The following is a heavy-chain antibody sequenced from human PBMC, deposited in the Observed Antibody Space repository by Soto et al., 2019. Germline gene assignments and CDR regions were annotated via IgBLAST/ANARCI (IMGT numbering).Heavy chain of an antibody. D-gene: IGHD3-9*01. CDR2: IWSDGTNK. CDR1: GFTFSTYG. V-gene: IGHV3-33*01. CDR3: VRVFDTYYCDL. Sequence: QVQLVESGGGVVQPGRSLRLSCAASGFTFSTYGMHWVRQAPGKGLEWVALIWSDGTNKYYADSVKGRFTISRDNSKKTLYLQMNSLRAADTAVYYCVRVFDTYYCDLWGQGNMVTVSS. J-gene: IGHJ4*02.